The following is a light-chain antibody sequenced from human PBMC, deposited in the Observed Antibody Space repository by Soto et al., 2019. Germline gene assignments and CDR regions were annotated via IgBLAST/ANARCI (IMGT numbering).Light chain of an antibody. CDR1: QSISTY. V-gene: IGKV1-39*01. CDR3: QQSYITPS. Sequence: DVQMTHSPSSLSASVVDRITITCRASQSISTYLNWYQLKPGKAPKVLISAASSLQSGVPSRFSGSGSGTDFSLTISSLQPEDFATYYCQQSYITPSFGPGTKVDI. CDR2: AAS. J-gene: IGKJ3*01.